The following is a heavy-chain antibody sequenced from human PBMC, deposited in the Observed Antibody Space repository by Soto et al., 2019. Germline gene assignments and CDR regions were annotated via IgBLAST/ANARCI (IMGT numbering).Heavy chain of an antibody. CDR2: ISGTGAGT. V-gene: IGHV3-23*01. CDR3: AKSGGNTYASSYYFDY. D-gene: IGHD3-16*01. CDR1: GFTFSDYA. Sequence: GSLRLSCATSGFTFSDYATSWVRQAPGKGLEWVSSISGTGAGTYYAESVKGRFTISRDNSKNTLYLQMNSLRADDTALYYCAKSGGNTYASSYYFDYWAQGTLVTVSS. J-gene: IGHJ4*02.